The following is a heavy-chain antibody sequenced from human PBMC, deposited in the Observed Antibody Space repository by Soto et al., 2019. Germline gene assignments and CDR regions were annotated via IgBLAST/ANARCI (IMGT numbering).Heavy chain of an antibody. J-gene: IGHJ4*02. D-gene: IGHD6-6*01. V-gene: IGHV4-30-4*08. CDR2: IYYSGTT. CDR1: GGSISSGGYY. Sequence: PSETLSLTCTVSGGSISSGGYYWSWIRQHPGKGLEWIGYIYYSGTTYYNPSLETRLTMSVDTSKNQFSLRLSSVTAADTAMYFCARDFKRYSSSAGPLEYWGQGTLVTVSS. CDR3: ARDFKRYSSSAGPLEY.